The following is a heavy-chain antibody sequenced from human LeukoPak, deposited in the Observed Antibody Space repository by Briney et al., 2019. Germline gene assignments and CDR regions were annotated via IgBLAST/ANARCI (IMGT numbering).Heavy chain of an antibody. V-gene: IGHV3-21*01. D-gene: IGHD1-26*01. Sequence: GGSLRLSCAASGFTFNNYNMNWVRQAPGKALEWVSSITSRGAYIFYAASVKGRFTIYRDNAKDSLYLQMNSLGPEDTAVYYCARDPYSGNYGNYYYYYMDVWGKGTTVTISS. CDR3: ARDPYSGNYGNYYYYYMDV. CDR2: ITSRGAYI. J-gene: IGHJ6*03. CDR1: GFTFNNYN.